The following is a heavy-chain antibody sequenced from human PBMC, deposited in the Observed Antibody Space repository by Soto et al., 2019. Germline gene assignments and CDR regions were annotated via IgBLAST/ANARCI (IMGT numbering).Heavy chain of an antibody. Sequence: EVQLLESGGGLEQPGGSLRLSCAASGFTFSTYAMSWVRQAPGKGLEWVSAISGSGGRTYYADSVKGRFTISRDNSKNTLYLQMNSLRAEDTAVYYCSKDPSPVQCVQRANWFDSWGQGTLVTVSS. CDR1: GFTFSTYA. J-gene: IGHJ5*01. V-gene: IGHV3-23*01. CDR3: SKDPSPVQCVQRANWFDS. CDR2: ISGSGGRT. D-gene: IGHD6-19*01.